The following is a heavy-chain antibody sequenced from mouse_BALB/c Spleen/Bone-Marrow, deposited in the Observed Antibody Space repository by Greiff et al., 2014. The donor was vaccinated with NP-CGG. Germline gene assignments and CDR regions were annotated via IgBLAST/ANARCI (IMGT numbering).Heavy chain of an antibody. CDR1: GFIFTDYY. CDR3: ARDGSSFYWFFDV. CDR2: IRNKANGYTT. J-gene: IGHJ1*01. V-gene: IGHV7-3*02. Sequence: EVMLVESGGGLVQPGGSLRLSCATSGFIFTDYYMSWVRQPPGKALEWLAFIRNKANGYTTEYSASVKGRFTISRDNSQSTLYLQMNTLRAEDSATYYCARDGSSFYWFFDVWGAGTTVTVSS. D-gene: IGHD1-1*01.